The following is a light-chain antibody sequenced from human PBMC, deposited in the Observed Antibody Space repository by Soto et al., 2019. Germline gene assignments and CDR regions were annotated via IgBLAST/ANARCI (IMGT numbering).Light chain of an antibody. Sequence: SVLTQSPGTLSLSPGEGATLSCRTSQSISSTYLAWYQQRPGQAPRLLIYAASSRATGIPDRFSGSGSGTDFTLTISRLEPEDFAVYYCQQYDTSPPLTFGGGNKVEIK. V-gene: IGKV3-20*01. CDR3: QQYDTSPPLT. CDR1: QSISSTY. CDR2: AAS. J-gene: IGKJ4*01.